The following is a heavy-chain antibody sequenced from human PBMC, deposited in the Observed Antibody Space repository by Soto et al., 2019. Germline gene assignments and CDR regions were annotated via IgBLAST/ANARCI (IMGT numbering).Heavy chain of an antibody. CDR1: GYTFTSYG. CDR2: ISAYNGNT. D-gene: IGHD2-2*02. Sequence: QVQLVQSGAEVKKPGASVKVSCKASGYTFTSYGISWVRQAPGQGLEWMGWISAYNGNTNYAQKLQGRVTMTTDTSTSTADMELRSLRSDDTAVYYCARDEVVPAAIRREYGMDVWGQGTTVTVSS. CDR3: ARDEVVPAAIRREYGMDV. J-gene: IGHJ6*02. V-gene: IGHV1-18*01.